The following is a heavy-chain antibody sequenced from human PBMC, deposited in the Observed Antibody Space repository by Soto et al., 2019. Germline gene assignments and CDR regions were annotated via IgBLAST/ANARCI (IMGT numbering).Heavy chain of an antibody. CDR3: ASHPRDSSGYWYYFDY. V-gene: IGHV3-21*01. D-gene: IGHD3-22*01. J-gene: IGHJ4*02. Sequence: EVQLVESGGGLVKPGGSLRLACAASGFSFSSYSMNWVRQAPGKGLEWVSSISSSSSYIYYADSVKGRFTISRDNAKNALYLQMNSLRAEDTAVDHCASHPRDSSGYWYYFDYWGQGTLVTVSS. CDR1: GFSFSSYS. CDR2: ISSSSSYI.